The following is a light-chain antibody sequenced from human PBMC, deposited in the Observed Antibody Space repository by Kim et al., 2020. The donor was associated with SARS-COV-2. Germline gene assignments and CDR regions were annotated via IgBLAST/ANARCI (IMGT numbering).Light chain of an antibody. Sequence: DIVMTQSPDSLAVSLGERATINCKSSQSVLYSSNNKNCLAWYQQKPGQPPKLLIYWASTRESGVPDRFSGSGSGTEFTLTISNLQAEDVAVYYCQHYYSTPRTFGQGTKVDIK. CDR1: QSVLYSSNNKNC. J-gene: IGKJ1*01. CDR3: QHYYSTPRT. V-gene: IGKV4-1*01. CDR2: WAS.